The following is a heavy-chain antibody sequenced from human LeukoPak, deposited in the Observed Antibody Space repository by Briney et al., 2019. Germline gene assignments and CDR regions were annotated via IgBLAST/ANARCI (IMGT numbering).Heavy chain of an antibody. CDR2: IYYSGST. CDR3: ARLSSSNQSKGDY. CDR1: SGSISGYY. J-gene: IGHJ4*02. Sequence: PSETLSLTCTASSGSISGYYWSWIRQPPGKGLEWIGNIYYSGSTNYNPSLKSRVIISVDTSKNQFSLKLSSVTAADTAVYYCARLSSSNQSKGDYWGQGTLVTVSS. D-gene: IGHD2-2*01. V-gene: IGHV4-59*01.